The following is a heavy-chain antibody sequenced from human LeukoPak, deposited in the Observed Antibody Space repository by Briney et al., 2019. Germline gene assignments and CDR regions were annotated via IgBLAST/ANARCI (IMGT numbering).Heavy chain of an antibody. D-gene: IGHD1-1*01. V-gene: IGHV1-69*13. CDR2: IIPIFGTA. J-gene: IGHJ4*02. CDR1: GGTFSSYA. Sequence: ASVKVSCKASGGTFSSYAISWVRQAPGQGLEWMGGIIPIFGTANYAQKFQGRVTITADESTSTAYMELSSLRSEDTAVYYCASRATGTDDYWGQGTLVTVSS. CDR3: ASRATGTDDY.